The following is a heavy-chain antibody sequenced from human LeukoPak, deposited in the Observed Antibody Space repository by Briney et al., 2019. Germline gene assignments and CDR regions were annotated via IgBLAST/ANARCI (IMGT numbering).Heavy chain of an antibody. V-gene: IGHV5-51*01. CDR2: IYPGDSDT. J-gene: IGHJ4*02. D-gene: IGHD1-26*01. CDR1: GYTFSNYW. CDR3: ATLLGSTGIDY. Sequence: GESLQISCQTSGYTFSNYWIGWVRQLPGKGLEWMGSIYPGDSDTRYSPSFQGHVTISADESISTASLQWTSLKASDTAIYYCATLLGSTGIDYWGQGTLVTVSS.